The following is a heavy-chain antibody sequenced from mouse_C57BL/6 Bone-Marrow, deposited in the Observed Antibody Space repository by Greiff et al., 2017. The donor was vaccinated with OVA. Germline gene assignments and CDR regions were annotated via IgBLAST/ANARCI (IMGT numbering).Heavy chain of an antibody. J-gene: IGHJ1*03. CDR2: ISYDGSN. Sequence: VQLKQSGPGLVKPSQSLSLTCSVTGYSITSGYYWNWIRQFPGNKLEWMGYISYDGSNNYNPSLKNRISITRDTSKNQFFLKLNSVTTEDTATYYCARGGDYYYGSSSYWYFDVWGTGTTVTVSS. D-gene: IGHD1-1*01. V-gene: IGHV3-6*01. CDR1: GYSITSGYY. CDR3: ARGGDYYYGSSSYWYFDV.